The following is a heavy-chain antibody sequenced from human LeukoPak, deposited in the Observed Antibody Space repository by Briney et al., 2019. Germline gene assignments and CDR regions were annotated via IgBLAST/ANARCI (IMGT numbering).Heavy chain of an antibody. CDR1: GFTFSSYA. Sequence: GGSLRLSCAASGFTFSSYAMSWVRPAPGKGLEWVSAISGSGGSTYYADSVKGRFTISRDNSKNTLYLQMNSLRAEDTAVYYCAKDCSSTSCYDAFDIWGQGTMVTVSS. CDR3: AKDCSSTSCYDAFDI. D-gene: IGHD2-2*01. J-gene: IGHJ3*02. CDR2: ISGSGGST. V-gene: IGHV3-23*01.